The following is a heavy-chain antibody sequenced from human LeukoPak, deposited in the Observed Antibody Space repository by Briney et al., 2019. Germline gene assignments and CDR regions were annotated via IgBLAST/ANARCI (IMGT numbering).Heavy chain of an antibody. Sequence: GGSLTLSCAASGFTFSSYTMNWVRQPPGKGLEWVSSISSSSSYIYYADSVKGRFTIYRDNAKKSLCLQINSLRAEDTAVYYCARDRRTMTTCDNWGQGGLVTVSS. CDR1: GFTFSSYT. CDR2: ISSSSSYI. CDR3: ARDRRTMTTCDN. J-gene: IGHJ4*02. V-gene: IGHV3-21*01. D-gene: IGHD4-17*01.